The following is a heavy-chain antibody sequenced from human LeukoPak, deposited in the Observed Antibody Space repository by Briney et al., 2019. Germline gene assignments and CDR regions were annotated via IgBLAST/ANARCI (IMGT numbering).Heavy chain of an antibody. V-gene: IGHV3-7*01. CDR2: IKQDGGEK. CDR1: GFTFSNYW. CDR3: ARESSGSGSSTDS. J-gene: IGHJ4*02. D-gene: IGHD3-10*01. Sequence: PGGSLRLSCAASGFTFSNYWMSWVRQAPGKGLEWVANIKQDGGEKYYVGSVKGRFNISRDNAKNSLYLQMNSLRADDTAVYYCARESSGSGSSTDSWGQGTLVTVSS.